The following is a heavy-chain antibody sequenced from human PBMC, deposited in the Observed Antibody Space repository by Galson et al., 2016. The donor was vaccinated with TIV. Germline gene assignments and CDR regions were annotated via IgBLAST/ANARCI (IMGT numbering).Heavy chain of an antibody. D-gene: IGHD3-3*01. CDR1: GDSITRGDYF. V-gene: IGHV4-30-4*01. CDR2: TSSNGDT. J-gene: IGHJ4*02. CDR3: ARARRVARVVVPATGAAIEY. Sequence: TLSLTCAVSGDSITRGDYFWTWIRQPPGKGLEWIGHTSSNGDTYYKSSLRGRLFISLDTSKNLFPLNLNSVTAADTAVYYCARARRVARVVVPATGAAIEYWGQGTLVSVS.